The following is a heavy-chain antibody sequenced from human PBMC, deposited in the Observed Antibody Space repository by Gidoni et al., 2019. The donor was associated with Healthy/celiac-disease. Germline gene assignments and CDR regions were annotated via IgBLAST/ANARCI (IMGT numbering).Heavy chain of an antibody. V-gene: IGHV4-59*01. J-gene: IGHJ4*02. CDR3: ARGSGYSSSWYYFDY. CDR2: IYYSGST. Sequence: QVQLQESGPGLVKPSETLSLTCTVSGGSISSYYWSWIRQPPGKGLEWIGYIYYSGSTNYNPSLKSRVTISVDTSKNQFSLKLSSVTAADTAVYYCARGSGYSSSWYYFDYWGQGTLVTVSS. D-gene: IGHD6-13*01. CDR1: GGSISSYY.